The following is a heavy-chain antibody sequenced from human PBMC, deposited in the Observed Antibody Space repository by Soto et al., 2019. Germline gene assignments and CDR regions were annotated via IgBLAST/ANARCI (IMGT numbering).Heavy chain of an antibody. CDR2: IYYSGST. D-gene: IGHD6-6*01. CDR3: ARVFSSSSGSYYYYGMDV. CDR1: GGSISSSSYY. Sequence: SETLSLTCTVSGGSISSSSYYWGWIRQPPGKGLEWIGSIYYSGSTYYNPSLKSRVTISVDTSKNQFSPKLSSVTAADTAVYYCARVFSSSSGSYYYYGMDVWGQGTTVTVSS. J-gene: IGHJ6*02. V-gene: IGHV4-39*07.